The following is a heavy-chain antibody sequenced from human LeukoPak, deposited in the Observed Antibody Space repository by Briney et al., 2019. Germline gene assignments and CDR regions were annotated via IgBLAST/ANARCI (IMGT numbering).Heavy chain of an antibody. Sequence: KPSETLSLTCAVYCGSFSGYYWSWIRQPPGKRLEWIGEINHSGSTNYNPSLKSRVTISVDTSKNQFSLKLSSVTAADTAVYYCARGPGFFMDVWGQGTTVTVSS. CDR2: INHSGST. CDR3: ARGPGFFMDV. CDR1: CGSFSGYY. V-gene: IGHV4-34*01. J-gene: IGHJ6*02. D-gene: IGHD3-3*01.